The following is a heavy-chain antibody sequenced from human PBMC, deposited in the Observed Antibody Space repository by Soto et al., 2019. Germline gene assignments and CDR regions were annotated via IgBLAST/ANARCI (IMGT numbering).Heavy chain of an antibody. D-gene: IGHD4-17*01. CDR2: TRNKANSYTT. CDR3: ARGPPWRVTTGYYYGMEV. V-gene: IGHV3-72*01. Sequence: EVQLVESGGGLVQPGGSLRLSCAASGFTFSDHYMDWVRQAPGKGLEWVGRTRNKANSYTTEYAASVKGRFTISRDDSKNSLYLQMSSLKTEDTAVYYCARGPPWRVTTGYYYGMEVWGQGTTVTVSS. CDR1: GFTFSDHY. J-gene: IGHJ6*02.